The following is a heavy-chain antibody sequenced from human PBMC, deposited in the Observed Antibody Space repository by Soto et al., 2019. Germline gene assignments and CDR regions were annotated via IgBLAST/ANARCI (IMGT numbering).Heavy chain of an antibody. J-gene: IGHJ6*02. Sequence: EVQLVESGGGLVQPGGSLRLSCAASGFTFSSYSMNWVRQAPGKGLEWVSYISSSSSTIYYADSVKGRFTISRDNAKNSLYLQMTSLRDEDTAVYYCARDGFSNYYYYYGMDVWGQGTTVTGSS. CDR2: ISSSSSTI. D-gene: IGHD4-4*01. CDR3: ARDGFSNYYYYYGMDV. CDR1: GFTFSSYS. V-gene: IGHV3-48*02.